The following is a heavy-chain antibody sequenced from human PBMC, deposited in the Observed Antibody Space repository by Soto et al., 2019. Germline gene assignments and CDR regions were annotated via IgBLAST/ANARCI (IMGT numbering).Heavy chain of an antibody. Sequence: GGSLRLSCAASGFTFSSYGMHWVRQAPGKGLEWVAVIWYDGSNKYYADSVKGRFTISRDNSKNTLYLQMNSLRAEDTAVYYCARAKLLSRYCTNGVCYPPHYYYYYGMDVGGQGTTVTAS. CDR3: ARAKLLSRYCTNGVCYPPHYYYYYGMDV. V-gene: IGHV3-33*01. D-gene: IGHD2-8*01. CDR1: GFTFSSYG. CDR2: IWYDGSNK. J-gene: IGHJ6*02.